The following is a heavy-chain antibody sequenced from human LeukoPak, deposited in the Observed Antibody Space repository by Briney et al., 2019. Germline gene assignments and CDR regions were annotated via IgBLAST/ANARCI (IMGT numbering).Heavy chain of an antibody. CDR1: GGSISHYY. D-gene: IGHD3-22*01. CDR2: IYTSGST. V-gene: IGHV4-4*07. CDR3: ARLPKYYYDSSGYWDYFDY. J-gene: IGHJ4*02. Sequence: SETLSLTCTVSGGSISHYYWSWIRQPAGKGLEWIGRIYTSGSTNYNPSLKSRVTMSVDTSKNQFSLKLSSVTAADTAVYYCARLPKYYYDSSGYWDYFDYWGQGTLVTVSS.